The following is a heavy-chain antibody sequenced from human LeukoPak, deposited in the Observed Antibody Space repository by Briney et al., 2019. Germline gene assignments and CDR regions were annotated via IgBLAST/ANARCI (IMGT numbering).Heavy chain of an antibody. CDR1: GFTFSSYW. D-gene: IGHD6-19*01. Sequence: GGSLRLSCAASGFTFSSYWMSWVRQAPGKGLEWVANIKQDGSEKYYVDSVKGRFTISKANAKHSLYLQINSLRAEDTAVYYCASLGAGILHSGFDPWGQGTLVTVSS. J-gene: IGHJ5*02. V-gene: IGHV3-7*01. CDR3: ASLGAGILHSGFDP. CDR2: IKQDGSEK.